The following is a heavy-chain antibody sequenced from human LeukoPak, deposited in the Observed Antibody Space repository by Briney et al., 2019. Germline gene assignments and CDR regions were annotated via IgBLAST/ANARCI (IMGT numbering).Heavy chain of an antibody. V-gene: IGHV3-30*03. J-gene: IGHJ3*01. Sequence: GGSLRLSCGASGFTFRSHGMHWVRLAPGKGLEWVAFISYDGGNKYYADSVKGRFTISRDNSQHTVYLQMNSLRVEDTALYYCARKQYSESSWVLGAFDLWGQGTMVIVSS. D-gene: IGHD6-6*01. CDR2: ISYDGGNK. CDR3: ARKQYSESSWVLGAFDL. CDR1: GFTFRSHG.